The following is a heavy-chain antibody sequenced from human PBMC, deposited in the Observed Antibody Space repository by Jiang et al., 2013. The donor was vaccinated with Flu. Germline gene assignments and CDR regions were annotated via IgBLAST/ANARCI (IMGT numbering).Heavy chain of an antibody. J-gene: IGHJ3*02. CDR1: GYSFTSYW. V-gene: IGHV5-51*01. D-gene: IGHD3-22*01. Sequence: GAEVKKPGESLKISCKGSGYSFTSYWIGWVRQMPGKGLEWMGIIYPGDSDTRYSPSFQGQVTISADKSISTAYLQWSSLKASDTAMYYCARHLFAYYYDSSGYYDAFDIWGQGTMVT. CDR2: IYPGDSDT. CDR3: ARHLFAYYYDSSGYYDAFDI.